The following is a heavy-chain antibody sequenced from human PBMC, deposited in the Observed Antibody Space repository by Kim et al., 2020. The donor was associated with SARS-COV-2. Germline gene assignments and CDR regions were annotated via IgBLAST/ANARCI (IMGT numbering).Heavy chain of an antibody. Sequence: GGSLRLSCAASGFTFSSYGMHWVRQAPGKGLEWVAVISYDGSNKYYADSVKGRFTISRDNSKNTLYLQMNSLRAEDTAVYYCAKDRKRIAARLALGKEGMDVWGQGTTVTVSS. CDR2: ISYDGSNK. CDR3: AKDRKRIAARLALGKEGMDV. J-gene: IGHJ6*02. D-gene: IGHD6-6*01. V-gene: IGHV3-30*18. CDR1: GFTFSSYG.